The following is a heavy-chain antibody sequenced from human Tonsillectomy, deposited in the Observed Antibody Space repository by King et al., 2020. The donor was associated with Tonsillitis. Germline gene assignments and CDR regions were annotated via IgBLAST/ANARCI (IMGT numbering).Heavy chain of an antibody. CDR1: GCTGTSDG. D-gene: IGHD1-26*01. CDR3: AISPLGELPRV. CDR2: INTYNGNT. Sequence: QLVKSGAEGKKGGGEGKGEGKESGCTGTSDGINGVRQAPGQGLEWMGWINTYNGNTYYAQNLQGRVTMTTDTSTSTAYMELRSLRSDYTAVYYCAISPLGELPRVWGQGTLVTVSS. V-gene: IGHV1-18*04. J-gene: IGHJ4*02.